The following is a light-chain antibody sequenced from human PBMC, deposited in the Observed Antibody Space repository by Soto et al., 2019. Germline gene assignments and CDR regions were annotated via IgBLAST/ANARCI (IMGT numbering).Light chain of an antibody. CDR3: LSYDSSLSGYV. CDR1: SSNVGAGFD. V-gene: IGLV1-40*01. CDR2: GNL. J-gene: IGLJ1*01. Sequence: QSVLTQPPSVSGAPGQRVTISCTGSSSNVGAGFDVHWYQQLPGTAPKLLIYGNLNRPSGVPDRFSGSKSGTSASLAITGLQAEDEADYYCLSYDSSLSGYVFGTGTKLTVL.